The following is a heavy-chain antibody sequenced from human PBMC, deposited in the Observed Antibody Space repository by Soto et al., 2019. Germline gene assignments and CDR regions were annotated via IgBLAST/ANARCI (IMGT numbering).Heavy chain of an antibody. CDR1: GFSFYNYD. D-gene: IGHD6-19*01. Sequence: EVQLLESGGGLVRPGGSLRLSCAAAGFSFYNYDMSWVRQAPGKGLEWVAGISANGRSAYYADPVRGRFSISRDSSKNTLDLQMNSLRAEDTAMHYCVREGSGWNSRGSFDFWGRGTMVTVSS. CDR2: ISANGRSA. V-gene: IGHV3-23*01. CDR3: VREGSGWNSRGSFDF. J-gene: IGHJ3*01.